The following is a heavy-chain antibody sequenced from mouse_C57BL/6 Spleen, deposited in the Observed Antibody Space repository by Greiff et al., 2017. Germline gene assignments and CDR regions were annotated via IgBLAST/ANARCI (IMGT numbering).Heavy chain of an antibody. CDR3: ARGTTVVPMDY. Sequence: DVQLQESGPGLVKPSQSLSLTCSVTGYSITSGYYWNWIRQFPGNKLEWMGYISYDGNNNYNPSLKNRISITRDTSKNPFFLKLNSVTTEDTATYYCARGTTVVPMDYWGQGTSVTVSS. J-gene: IGHJ4*01. V-gene: IGHV3-6*01. D-gene: IGHD1-1*01. CDR1: GYSITSGYY. CDR2: ISYDGNN.